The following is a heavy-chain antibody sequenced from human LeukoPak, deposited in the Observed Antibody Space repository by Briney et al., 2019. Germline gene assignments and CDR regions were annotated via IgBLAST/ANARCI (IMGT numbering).Heavy chain of an antibody. Sequence: PGGSLRLSCSASGVTFSSYAMHWCRHAPAEGLVDWSGIICNGGSTYYADSVKGRVTISRDNSKNTLYVQMSSLRAEDTAVYYCVKTLQSVAGTGAFDIWGQETMLTVSS. D-gene: IGHD6-19*01. CDR2: IICNGGST. CDR3: VKTLQSVAGTGAFDI. CDR1: GVTFSSYA. V-gene: IGHV3-64*03. J-gene: IGHJ3*02.